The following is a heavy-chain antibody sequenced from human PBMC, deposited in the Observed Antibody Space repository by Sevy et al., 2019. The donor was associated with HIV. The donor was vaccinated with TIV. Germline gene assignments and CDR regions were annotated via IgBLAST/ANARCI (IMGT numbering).Heavy chain of an antibody. CDR1: GYTFTSYY. V-gene: IGHV1-46*03. Sequence: ASVKVSCKASGYTFTSYYMHWVRQAPGQGLEWMGIINPSGGSTSYAQKFQGRVTMTRDTSTSTVYMELSSLRSEDTAVYYCAREPPTYSSSSYFQHWGQDTLVTVSS. J-gene: IGHJ1*01. D-gene: IGHD6-6*01. CDR3: AREPPTYSSSSYFQH. CDR2: INPSGGST.